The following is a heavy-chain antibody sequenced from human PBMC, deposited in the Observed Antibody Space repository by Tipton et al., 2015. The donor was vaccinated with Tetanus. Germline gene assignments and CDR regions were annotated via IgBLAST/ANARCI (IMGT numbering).Heavy chain of an antibody. CDR1: GYTFSKYV. D-gene: IGHD3-9*01. Sequence: QLVQSGAEVKKPGASVKVSCKASGYTFSKYVIHWVRQAPGQRPEWMGWINAGSGDTKYSRKFQARVTITRDTSASTAYMEPSTLRSDDTAVFSCARGQYDALTGYPFPNYFDAWGQGTLVTVSS. CDR3: ARGQYDALTGYPFPNYFDA. J-gene: IGHJ4*02. CDR2: INAGSGDT. V-gene: IGHV1-3*01.